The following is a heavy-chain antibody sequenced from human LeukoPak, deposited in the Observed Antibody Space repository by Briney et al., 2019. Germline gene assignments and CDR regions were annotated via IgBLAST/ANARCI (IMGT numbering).Heavy chain of an antibody. J-gene: IGHJ4*02. Sequence: GESLKISCKGSGYSFISYWIGWVRQMPGKGLEWMGIIYPGDSDTRYSPSFQGQVTISADKSINTAYLQWSSLKASDTAMYYCARGHAYYYDSSGYPQYFDYWGQGTLVTVSS. CDR1: GYSFISYW. CDR3: ARGHAYYYDSSGYPQYFDY. V-gene: IGHV5-51*01. CDR2: IYPGDSDT. D-gene: IGHD3-22*01.